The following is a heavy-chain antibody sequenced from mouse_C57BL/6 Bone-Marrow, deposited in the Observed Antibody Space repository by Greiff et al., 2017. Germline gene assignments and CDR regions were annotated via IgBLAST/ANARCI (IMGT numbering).Heavy chain of an antibody. Sequence: VKLMESGGDLVKPGGSLKLSCAASGFTFSSYGMSWVRQTPDKRLEWVATISSGGSYTYYPDSVKGRFTISRDNAKNTLYLQMSSLKSEDTAMYYCARQGRGYAMDYWGQGTSVTVSS. V-gene: IGHV5-6*02. J-gene: IGHJ4*01. CDR3: ARQGRGYAMDY. CDR2: ISSGGSYT. CDR1: GFTFSSYG.